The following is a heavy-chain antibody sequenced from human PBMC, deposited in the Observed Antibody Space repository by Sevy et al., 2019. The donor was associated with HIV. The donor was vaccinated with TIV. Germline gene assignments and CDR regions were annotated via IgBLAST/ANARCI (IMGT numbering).Heavy chain of an antibody. D-gene: IGHD2-8*01. CDR1: GFTFSSYW. J-gene: IGHJ5*02. V-gene: IGHV3-7*03. CDR2: IKQDGSDK. CDR3: ASPGTKGFDP. Sequence: GESLKISCAASGFTFSSYWMSWVRQAPGKGLEWVASIKQDGSDKYYVDSVKGRFTISRDNAKNSLYLQMNSLRVEDTAVYYCASPGTKGFDPWGQGTLVTVSS.